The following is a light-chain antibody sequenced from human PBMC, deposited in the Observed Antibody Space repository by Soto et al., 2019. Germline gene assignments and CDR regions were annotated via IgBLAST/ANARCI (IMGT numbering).Light chain of an antibody. CDR3: ATWDDTLSAVL. CDR2: DNN. J-gene: IGLJ2*01. V-gene: IGLV1-51*01. Sequence: QSGLTQPPSVSAAPGQKVTISCSGSGSNVGSNYVSWYQHLPGTAPKLLIYDNNMRPSGIPDRFSGPKSGTSATLGITALQTGDEADYFCATWDDTLSAVLFGGGTKVTVL. CDR1: GSNVGSNY.